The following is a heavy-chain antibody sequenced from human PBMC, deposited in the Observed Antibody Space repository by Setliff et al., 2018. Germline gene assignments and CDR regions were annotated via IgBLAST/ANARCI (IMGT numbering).Heavy chain of an antibody. CDR1: GDSINPYY. V-gene: IGHV4-59*08. Sequence: SETLSLTCSVSGDSINPYYWTWIRQPPGKGLEWIGFIYYSGATTYNPSLKSRVTISVDTSKNQFSLNLRSVTAADTAVYFCARQPSSGAYYNPRPYYFDYWGQGTLVTVSS. D-gene: IGHD3-10*01. CDR2: IYYSGAT. J-gene: IGHJ4*02. CDR3: ARQPSSGAYYNPRPYYFDY.